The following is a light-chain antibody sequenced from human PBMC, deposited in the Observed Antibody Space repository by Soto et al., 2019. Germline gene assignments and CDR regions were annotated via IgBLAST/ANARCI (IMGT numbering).Light chain of an antibody. Sequence: EIVMTKSPASLAVSLGERAPINSKSSQSVLYSSKNKNSLGWYQQKQGQTPKLLIYWASTGNSGVPDRFSGRGSGTDFTLTISSLQAEDVAVYYCQQYYSPPYTFGQGTRLEIK. CDR1: QSVLYSSKNKNS. J-gene: IGKJ2*01. CDR2: WAS. V-gene: IGKV4-1*01. CDR3: QQYYSPPYT.